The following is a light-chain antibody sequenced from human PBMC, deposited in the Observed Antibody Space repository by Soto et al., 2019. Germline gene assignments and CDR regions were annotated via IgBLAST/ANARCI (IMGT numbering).Light chain of an antibody. Sequence: QSVLTQPPSVSGAPGQSVTISCTGSSANIGAGYDVHWYRQLPGTAPKLLIYGNSNRPSGVPDRFSGSNSGTSASLAINGLQAGDEADYYCQSYDTSLSGSYVFXTGTKAHRP. CDR1: SANIGAGYD. J-gene: IGLJ1*01. CDR3: QSYDTSLSGSYV. CDR2: GNS. V-gene: IGLV1-40*01.